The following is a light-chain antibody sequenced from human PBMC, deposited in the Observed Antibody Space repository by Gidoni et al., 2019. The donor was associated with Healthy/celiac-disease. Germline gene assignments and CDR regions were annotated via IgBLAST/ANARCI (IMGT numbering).Light chain of an antibody. CDR1: QSVSSRD. CDR2: GAS. V-gene: IGKV3-20*01. Sequence: DIVFTHSPGTLSLSPGERATLSCRASQSVSSRDLAWYQQKPGQAPRLLIYGASSRATGIPDRFSGSGSGTDFTLTISRLEPEDFAVYYCQQYGSSFTFGPGTKVEIK. CDR3: QQYGSSFT. J-gene: IGKJ3*01.